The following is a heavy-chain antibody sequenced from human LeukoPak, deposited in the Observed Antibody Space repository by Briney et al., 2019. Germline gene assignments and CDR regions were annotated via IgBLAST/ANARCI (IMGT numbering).Heavy chain of an antibody. Sequence: GGSLRLSCAASGFTFSSYSMNWVRQAPGKGLEWVSSISSSSSYIYYADSVKGRFTISRDNAKNSLYLQMNSLRAEDTAVYYCARRYCSGGSCYSPPDYWGQGTLVTVSS. CDR1: GFTFSSYS. D-gene: IGHD2-15*01. CDR2: ISSSSSYI. J-gene: IGHJ4*02. CDR3: ARRYCSGGSCYSPPDY. V-gene: IGHV3-21*01.